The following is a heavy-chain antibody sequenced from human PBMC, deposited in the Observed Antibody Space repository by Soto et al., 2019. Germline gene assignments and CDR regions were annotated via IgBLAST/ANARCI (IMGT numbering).Heavy chain of an antibody. CDR1: GYSFTTYA. D-gene: IGHD6-19*01. CDR3: ARDYGVAGDFDY. J-gene: IGHJ4*02. Sequence: ASVKVSCKASGYSFTTYALHWVRQAPGQRLEWMGWINPGNGHTKNAEKFEGRVTITRDTSTSTAHMELRSLRSEDTGVFYCARDYGVAGDFDYWGQGTLVTVSS. V-gene: IGHV1-3*01. CDR2: INPGNGHT.